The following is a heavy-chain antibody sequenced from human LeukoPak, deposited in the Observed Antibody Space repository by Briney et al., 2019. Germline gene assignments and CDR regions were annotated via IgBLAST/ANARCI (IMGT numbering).Heavy chain of an antibody. V-gene: IGHV1-8*01. J-gene: IGHJ4*02. CDR1: GYTFTSYD. D-gene: IGHD3-22*01. CDR3: ARGRKYYYDSSGYPPDY. Sequence: ASVKVSCKASGYTFTSYDINWVRQATGQGLEWMGWMNPNSGNTGYAQKFQGRVTMTRNTSISTAYMELSSLRSEDTAVYYCARGRKYYYDSSGYPPDYWGQGTLVTVSS. CDR2: MNPNSGNT.